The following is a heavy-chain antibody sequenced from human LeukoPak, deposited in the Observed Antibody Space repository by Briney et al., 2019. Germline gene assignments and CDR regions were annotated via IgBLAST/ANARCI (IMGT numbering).Heavy chain of an antibody. CDR2: IYYSGST. CDR1: GGSISSYY. V-gene: IGHV4-59*01. CDR3: ARWYYDSSGYYVRGMDV. J-gene: IGHJ6*02. D-gene: IGHD3-22*01. Sequence: SETLSLTCSVSGGSISSYYWSWIRQPPGRGLEWIGYIYYSGSTNYNPSLKSRVIISVDTSQNQFSLRLSSVTAADTAVYYCARWYYDSSGYYVRGMDVWGQETTVTVSS.